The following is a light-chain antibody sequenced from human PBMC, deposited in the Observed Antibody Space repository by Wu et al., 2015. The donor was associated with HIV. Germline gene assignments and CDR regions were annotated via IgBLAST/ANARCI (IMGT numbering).Light chain of an antibody. Sequence: DIQMTQSPSTLSASEGDRVTITCRASQSISNLLAWYQQKPGKAPKLLIYKASSLESGVPSRFSGSGSGTEFTLTISSLQPGDLATYYCQQYNSYSPVEGYTFGQGTKLEIK. CDR3: QQYNSYSPVEGYT. CDR1: QSISNL. J-gene: IGKJ2*01. CDR2: KAS. V-gene: IGKV1-5*03.